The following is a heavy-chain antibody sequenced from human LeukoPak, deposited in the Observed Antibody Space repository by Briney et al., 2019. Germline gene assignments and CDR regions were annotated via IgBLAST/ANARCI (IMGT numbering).Heavy chain of an antibody. Sequence: PSETLSLTCTVSGGSISSYYWSWIRQPPGKGLEWIGFIFYSGTTNYNPSLKSRVTISVDTSKNQFSLKLSSVTAADTAVYYCARVVLRYFDWLLSPMDVWGKGTTVTVSS. CDR1: GGSISSYY. CDR3: ARVVLRYFDWLLSPMDV. D-gene: IGHD3-9*01. J-gene: IGHJ6*03. CDR2: IFYSGTT. V-gene: IGHV4-59*12.